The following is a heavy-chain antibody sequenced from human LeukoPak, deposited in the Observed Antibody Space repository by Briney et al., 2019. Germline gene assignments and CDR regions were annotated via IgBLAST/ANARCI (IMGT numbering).Heavy chain of an antibody. CDR3: ARARRSPGYFDY. V-gene: IGHV4-39*07. CDR2: IYYSGST. CDR1: GGSISSSSYY. J-gene: IGHJ4*02. D-gene: IGHD2-15*01. Sequence: SETLSLTCTVSGGSISSSSYYWGWIRQPPGKGLEWIGSIYYSGSTYYNPSLKSRVTISVDTSKNQFSLKLSSVTAADTAVYYCARARRSPGYFDYWGQGTLVTVSS.